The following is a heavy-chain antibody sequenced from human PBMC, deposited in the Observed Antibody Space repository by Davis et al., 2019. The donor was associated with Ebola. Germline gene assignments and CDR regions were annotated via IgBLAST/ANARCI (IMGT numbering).Heavy chain of an antibody. V-gene: IGHV4-39*01. CDR3: ASLGTHYTSGRDYLAY. Sequence: MPSEILSLTCTVSGGSISSINNHWGWVRQPPGKGLDWIGNIYYSGSTNYNPSLKSRVTISVDTSKNQFPRKLSSVTAAHTSIYYFASLGTHYTSGRDYLAYWAKEPWSPSRQ. D-gene: IGHD6-19*01. CDR1: GGSISSINNH. J-gene: IGHJ4*01. CDR2: IYYSGST.